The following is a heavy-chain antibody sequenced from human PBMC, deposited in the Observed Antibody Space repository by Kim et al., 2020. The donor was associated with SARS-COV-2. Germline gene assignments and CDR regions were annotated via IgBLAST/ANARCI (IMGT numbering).Heavy chain of an antibody. CDR1: GFTFNNYA. J-gene: IGHJ4*02. Sequence: GGSLRLSCAASGFTFNNYAMSWVRQAPGKGLEWVSGIYSGGTETHYGESVKGRFTISRDDSKNTLYLEVNSLRAEDTAVYYCAKYFIDHRRGPEDPLFDCWGQGTLVTVSS. CDR2: IYSGGTET. CDR3: AKYFIDHRRGPEDPLFDC. V-gene: IGHV3-23*03.